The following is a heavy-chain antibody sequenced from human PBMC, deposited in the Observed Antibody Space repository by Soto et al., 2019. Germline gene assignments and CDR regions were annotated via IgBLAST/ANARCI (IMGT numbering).Heavy chain of an antibody. CDR1: GFTFSSYW. Sequence: GGSLRLSCAASGFTFSSYWMHWVRQAPGKGLVWVSRINSDGSSTSYADSVKGRFTISRDNAKNTLYLQMNSLRAEDTTVYYCARDFPNVGAFDIWGQGTRVTVSS. V-gene: IGHV3-74*01. D-gene: IGHD1-26*01. CDR3: ARDFPNVGAFDI. CDR2: INSDGSST. J-gene: IGHJ3*02.